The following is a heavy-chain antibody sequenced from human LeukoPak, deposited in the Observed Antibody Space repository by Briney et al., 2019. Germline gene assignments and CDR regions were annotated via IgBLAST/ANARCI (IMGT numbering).Heavy chain of an antibody. CDR1: GGSISSSSYY. J-gene: IGHJ3*02. CDR2: IYYSGST. CDR3: ARHKLRSRYYYDSKSHDAFDI. V-gene: IGHV4-39*01. D-gene: IGHD3-22*01. Sequence: SETLSLTCTVSGGSISSSSYYWGWIRQPPGKGLEWIGSIYYSGSTYYNPSLKSRVTISVDTSKNQFSLKLSSVTAADTAVYYCARHKLRSRYYYDSKSHDAFDIWGQGTMVTVSS.